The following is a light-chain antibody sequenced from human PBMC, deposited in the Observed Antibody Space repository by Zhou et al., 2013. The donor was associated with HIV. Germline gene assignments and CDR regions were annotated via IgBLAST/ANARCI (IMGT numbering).Light chain of an antibody. Sequence: EVVLTQSPATLSLSPGERATLSCRASQGVSNFLAWYQQKPGQAPRLLIYDASKRATGIPARFSGSGSGTDFTLTISSLEPEDFAVYYCQQRSDWPPTFGGGARVDIK. J-gene: IGKJ4*01. CDR1: QGVSNF. CDR3: QQRSDWPPT. CDR2: DAS. V-gene: IGKV3-11*01.